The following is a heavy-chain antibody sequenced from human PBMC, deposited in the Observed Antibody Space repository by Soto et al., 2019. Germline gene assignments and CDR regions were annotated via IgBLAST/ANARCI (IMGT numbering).Heavy chain of an antibody. Sequence: QVQLVESGGGVVQPGRSLRLSCAASGFTFSSYGMHWVRQAPGKGLEWVAVISYDGSNKYYADSVKGRFTISRDNSKNTLYLQMNSLRAEDTAVYYCAKIVRYYDSSGYWDYWGQGTLVTVSS. CDR3: AKIVRYYDSSGYWDY. D-gene: IGHD3-22*01. V-gene: IGHV3-30*18. J-gene: IGHJ4*02. CDR1: GFTFSSYG. CDR2: ISYDGSNK.